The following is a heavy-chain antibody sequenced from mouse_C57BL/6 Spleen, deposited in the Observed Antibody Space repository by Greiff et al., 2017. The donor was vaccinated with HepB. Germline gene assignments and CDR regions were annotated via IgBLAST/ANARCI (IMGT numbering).Heavy chain of an antibody. CDR3: ARGGLRRDWYFDV. Sequence: EVQVVESGGGLVKPGGSLKLSCAASGFTFSDYGMHWVRQAPEKGLEWVAYISSGSSTIYYADTVKGRFTISRDNAKNTLFLQMTSLRSEDTARYYCARGGLRRDWYFDVWGTGTTVTVSS. J-gene: IGHJ1*03. CDR1: GFTFSDYG. CDR2: ISSGSSTI. V-gene: IGHV5-17*01. D-gene: IGHD2-4*01.